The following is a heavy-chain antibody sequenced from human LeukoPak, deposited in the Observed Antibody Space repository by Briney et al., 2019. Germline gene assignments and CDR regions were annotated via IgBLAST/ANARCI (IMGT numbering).Heavy chain of an antibody. CDR1: GGSISSSSHS. V-gene: IGHV4-39*01. Sequence: SETLSLTCTVSGGSISSSSHSWGWIRQPPGKGLEWTGTIYYTGRTYYNPSLESRLTVSVDTSKNQFSLKLTSVTAADTAIYYCAQSLGSGNWIGNWFDPWGQGTLVTVSS. CDR2: IYYTGRT. J-gene: IGHJ5*02. CDR3: AQSLGSGNWIGNWFDP. D-gene: IGHD1-1*01.